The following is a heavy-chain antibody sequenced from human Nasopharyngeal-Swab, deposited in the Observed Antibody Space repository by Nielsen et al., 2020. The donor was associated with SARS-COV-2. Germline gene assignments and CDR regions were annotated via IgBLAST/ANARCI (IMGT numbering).Heavy chain of an antibody. CDR2: VSNNDGSLT. CDR1: GFDFWKYA. CDR3: AKDDFCPACAFDV. D-gene: IGHD2-21*02. J-gene: IGHJ3*01. Sequence: GESLKISCAASGFDFWKYAMSWVRQAPGKGLEWVSTVSNNDGSLTFYADSVKGRFTISRDTSKNTVSLQMSSLRAEDTAVYYCAKDDFCPACAFDVWGQGTIATVSS. V-gene: IGHV3-23*01.